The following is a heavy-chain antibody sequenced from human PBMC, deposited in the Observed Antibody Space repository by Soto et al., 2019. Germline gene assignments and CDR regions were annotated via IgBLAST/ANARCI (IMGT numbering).Heavy chain of an antibody. CDR3: ARGLIYDSSGYYFDY. V-gene: IGHV1-46*01. CDR1: GYTFSSYY. D-gene: IGHD3-22*01. J-gene: IGHJ4*02. Sequence: GASVKVSCKASGYTFSSYYMHWVRQAPGQGLEWMGIINPSGGSTRYAQKFQGRVTMTRDTSTSTVYMELSSLRSEDTAVYYCARGLIYDSSGYYFDYWGQGTLVTVSS. CDR2: INPSGGST.